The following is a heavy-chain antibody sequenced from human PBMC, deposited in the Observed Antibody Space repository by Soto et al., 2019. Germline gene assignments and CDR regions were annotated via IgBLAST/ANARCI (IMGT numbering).Heavy chain of an antibody. V-gene: IGHV4-39*01. J-gene: IGHJ4*02. CDR3: ARQPYCAYRYCFDY. CDR1: GDSISSSLYY. D-gene: IGHD2-21*01. Sequence: SETLSLTCIVSGDSISSSLYYWGWVRQPPGKGPEWIGVIYFSGITSYNPSLKSRVTISIDTSKKQFSLDLRSVTAAETAMYYCARQPYCAYRYCFDYWGQGTPVTVSS. CDR2: IYFSGIT.